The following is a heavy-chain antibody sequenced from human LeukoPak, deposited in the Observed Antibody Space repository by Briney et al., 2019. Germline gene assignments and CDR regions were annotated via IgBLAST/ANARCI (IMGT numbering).Heavy chain of an antibody. V-gene: IGHV3-7*01. CDR2: IRQDGGEK. D-gene: IGHD6-13*01. CDR3: ARDGTAPGLYFDL. J-gene: IGHJ4*01. Sequence: PGGSLRLSCAVYGFTFTDYWMKWVRQAPGKGLEGVASIRQDGGEKYYVDSVKGRFTISRDNAKNSLYLQMSSLRAEDTAVYYCARDGTAPGLYFDLWGQGTLVAVSS. CDR1: GFTFTDYW.